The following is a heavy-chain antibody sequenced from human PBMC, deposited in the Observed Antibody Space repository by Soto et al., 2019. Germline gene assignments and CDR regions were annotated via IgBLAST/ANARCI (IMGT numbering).Heavy chain of an antibody. CDR3: ARCGDYVAFDI. J-gene: IGHJ3*02. V-gene: IGHV4-30-4*01. CDR1: GGSISSGDYY. Sequence: SETLSLTCTVSGGSISSGDYYWSWIRQPPGKGLEWIGYIYYSGSTYYNPSLKSRVTISVDTSKNQFSLKLSSVTAADTAVYYCARCGDYVAFDIWGQGTMVTVSS. CDR2: IYYSGST. D-gene: IGHD4-17*01.